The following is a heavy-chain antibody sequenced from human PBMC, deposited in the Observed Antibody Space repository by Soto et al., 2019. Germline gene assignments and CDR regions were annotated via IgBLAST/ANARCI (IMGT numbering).Heavy chain of an antibody. V-gene: IGHV3-74*01. CDR3: ARENGHPGHNYAMDV. CDR1: GFIFSSYW. Sequence: PGGSLRLSCAASGFIFSSYWMHWVRQAPGKGLVWVSRINSDGSSTSYADSVKGRFTISRDNAKNTLYLQMKSLRAEDTAVYYCARENGHPGHNYAMDVWGQGTTVTVSS. J-gene: IGHJ6*02. D-gene: IGHD2-8*01. CDR2: INSDGSST.